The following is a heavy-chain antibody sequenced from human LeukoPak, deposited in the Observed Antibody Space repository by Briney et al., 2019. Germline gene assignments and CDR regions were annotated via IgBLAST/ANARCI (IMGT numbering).Heavy chain of an antibody. CDR1: GFAYSSFW. CDR3: ARGFRAFDF. CDR2: INSDGSST. Sequence: GGSLRLSCGASGFAYSSFWMSWVRQAPGEGLVWVSRINSDGSSTSYADSVKGRFTISRDNAKNTLYLQMDSLRAEDTAVYYCARGFRAFDFWAQGTMVTVSS. V-gene: IGHV3-74*01. J-gene: IGHJ3*01.